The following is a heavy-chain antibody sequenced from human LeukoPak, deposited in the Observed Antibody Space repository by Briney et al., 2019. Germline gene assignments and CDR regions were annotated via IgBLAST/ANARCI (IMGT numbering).Heavy chain of an antibody. CDR2: IQHDGSTK. J-gene: IGHJ3*02. CDR1: AFSFRGHH. V-gene: IGHV3-30*02. Sequence: PGGSLRLSCAASAFSFRGHHMHWVRQAPGKGLEWVSFIQHDGSTKWYVDSVKGRFIISRDNSKNTLYLQMNSLRIEDTAVYYCAKDLGSGRYAFEICGQGTTVTVSS. CDR3: AKDLGSGRYAFEI. D-gene: IGHD3-10*01.